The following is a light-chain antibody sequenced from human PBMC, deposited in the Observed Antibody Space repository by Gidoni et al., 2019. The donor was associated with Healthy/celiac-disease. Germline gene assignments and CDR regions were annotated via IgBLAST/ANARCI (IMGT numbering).Light chain of an antibody. CDR2: DAS. CDR1: QDISND. J-gene: IGKJ2*01. V-gene: IGKV1-33*01. Sequence: DIQMTQSPSSRSASVGDRVTITCQARQDISNDLNWYQQKPGKAPKLLSYDASNLETGVPSRFSGSGSGTDSTFTISSLKPEVIATYYCQQYDNRLYTFXQXTKLEIK. CDR3: QQYDNRLYT.